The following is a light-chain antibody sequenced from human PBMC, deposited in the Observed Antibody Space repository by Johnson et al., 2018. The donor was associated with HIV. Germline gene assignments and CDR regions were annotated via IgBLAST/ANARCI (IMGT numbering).Light chain of an antibody. J-gene: IGLJ1*01. CDR3: GTWDNSLIARYV. Sequence: QPVLTQPPSVSAAPGQKVTISCYGSSSNIGNNYVSWYQQLPGTAPKLLIYDNNKRPSGIPDRFSGSKSGTSATLGITGLQTGAEADYYCGTWDNSLIARYVFGTVTKVTVL. V-gene: IGLV1-51*01. CDR2: DNN. CDR1: SSNIGNNY.